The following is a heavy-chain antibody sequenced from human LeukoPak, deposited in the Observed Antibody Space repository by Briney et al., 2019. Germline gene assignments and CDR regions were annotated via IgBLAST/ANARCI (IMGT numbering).Heavy chain of an antibody. V-gene: IGHV3-23*01. J-gene: IGHJ2*01. D-gene: IGHD7-27*01. Sequence: GGSLRLSCAASGFFFSSYWMSWVRQAPGKGLEWVSGITGSSTWTYYADSVRGRFTISRDNSKNTLHLQMNNLRAEDTAIYYCARELVSLGTGYFDLWGRGTLVTVSS. CDR3: ARELVSLGTGYFDL. CDR1: GFFFSSYW. CDR2: ITGSSTWT.